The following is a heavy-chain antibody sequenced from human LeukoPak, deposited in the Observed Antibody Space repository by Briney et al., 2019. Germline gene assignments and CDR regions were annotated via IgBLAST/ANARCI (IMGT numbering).Heavy chain of an antibody. CDR2: ISSSSNYI. CDR1: GFTFSSYS. CDR3: ARDRSAKYSGYDSVPAFDI. V-gene: IGHV3-21*01. D-gene: IGHD5-12*01. J-gene: IGHJ3*02. Sequence: TGGSLRLSCAVSGFTFSSYSMNWVRQAPGKGLEWVSSISSSSNYIYYADSVRGRFTISRDNAKNSLSLQMNSLRAEDTAVYYCARDRSAKYSGYDSVPAFDIWGQGTMVTVSS.